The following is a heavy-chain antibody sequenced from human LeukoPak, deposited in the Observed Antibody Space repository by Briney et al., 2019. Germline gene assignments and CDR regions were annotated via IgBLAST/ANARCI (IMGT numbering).Heavy chain of an antibody. CDR3: ARQKQVVRGVIITSDAFDI. CDR1: GYSFTSYW. Sequence: GESLKISCKGSGYSFTSYWIGWVRQMPGKGLEWMGIIYPGDSDTRYSPSFQGQVTISADKSISTAYLQWSSLRASDTAMYYCARQKQVVRGVIITSDAFDIWGQGTMVTVSS. V-gene: IGHV5-51*01. CDR2: IYPGDSDT. J-gene: IGHJ3*02. D-gene: IGHD3-10*01.